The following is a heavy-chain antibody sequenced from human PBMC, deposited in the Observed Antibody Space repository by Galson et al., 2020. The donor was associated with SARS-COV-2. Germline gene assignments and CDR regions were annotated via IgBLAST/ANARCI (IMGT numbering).Heavy chain of an antibody. CDR2: IYYSGST. D-gene: IGHD3-9*01. CDR1: GGSISSAGYY. V-gene: IGHV4-31*03. Sequence: SETLSLTCPVSGGSISSAGYYWSWIRQHPGKGLEWIRYIYYSGSTYYNPSLKSRATISVDTSKNQFSLKLSSVTAADTAVYYCARLEALRYFDWLHREGRFDPWGQGTLVTVSS. J-gene: IGHJ5*02. CDR3: ARLEALRYFDWLHREGRFDP.